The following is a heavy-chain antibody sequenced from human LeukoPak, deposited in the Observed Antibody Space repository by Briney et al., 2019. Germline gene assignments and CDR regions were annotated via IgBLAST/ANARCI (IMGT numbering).Heavy chain of an antibody. V-gene: IGHV3-7*01. D-gene: IGHD3-3*01. J-gene: IGHJ4*02. CDR3: ARGTVFGVVIPHFDY. CDR1: GFTFSSYW. Sequence: GGSLRLSCAASGFTFSSYWMSWVRQAPGKGLEWVANIKQDGSEKYYVDSVKGRFTISRDNAENSLYLQMNSLRAEDTAVYYCARGTVFGVVIPHFDYWGQGTLVIVSS. CDR2: IKQDGSEK.